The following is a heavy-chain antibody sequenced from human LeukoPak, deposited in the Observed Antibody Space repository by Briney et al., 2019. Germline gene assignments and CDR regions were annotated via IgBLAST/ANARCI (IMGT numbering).Heavy chain of an antibody. Sequence: GGSLRLSCAASGFTVSSNYMSWVRQAPGKGLEWVSVIYSGGTTHYADSVKGRFTISRDNSENTLYLQMNSVRADDTATYFCARARILDYWGQGTLVTVSS. J-gene: IGHJ4*02. CDR2: IYSGGTT. CDR3: ARARILDY. V-gene: IGHV3-53*01. CDR1: GFTVSSNY.